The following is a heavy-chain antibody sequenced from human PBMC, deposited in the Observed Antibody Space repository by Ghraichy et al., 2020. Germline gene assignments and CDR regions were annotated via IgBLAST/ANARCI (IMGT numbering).Heavy chain of an antibody. V-gene: IGHV4-34*01. D-gene: IGHD5-24*01. CDR1: GGSFSGYY. Sequence: SETLSLTCAVYGGSFSGYYWSWIRQPPGKGLEWIGEINHSGSTNYNPSLKSRVTISVDTSKNQFSLKLSSVTAADTAVYYCARARTIRRPIDYWGQGTLVTVSS. J-gene: IGHJ4*02. CDR3: ARARTIRRPIDY. CDR2: INHSGST.